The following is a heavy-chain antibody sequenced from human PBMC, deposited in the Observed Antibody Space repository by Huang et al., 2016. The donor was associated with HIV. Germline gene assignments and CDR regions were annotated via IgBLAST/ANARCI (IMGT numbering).Heavy chain of an antibody. CDR2: ISKDGSNN. CDR1: GFPFNNHA. Sequence: QVQLVESGGGVVQPGRSLRLSCAASGFPFNNHAMHWVRQATGKGLDWVAVISKDGSNNYYADSVKGRFTISRDSSKSTLFLHMTSLRTEDTAVYYCARAKDTWDAYDIWGQGTMVSVSS. V-gene: IGHV3-30-3*01. J-gene: IGHJ3*02. CDR3: ARAKDTWDAYDI. D-gene: IGHD5-18*01.